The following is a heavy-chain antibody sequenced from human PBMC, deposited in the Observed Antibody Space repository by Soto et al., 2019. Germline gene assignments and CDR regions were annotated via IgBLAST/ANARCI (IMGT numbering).Heavy chain of an antibody. Sequence: GESLKISCQASGYSFTTYWISWVRQMPGKGLECMGIIYPGDSDTRYSPSFQGQVTISADKSISTAYLQWSSLKASDTAMYYCAKMGTSTAVGGKGGYDGMAVWGQGTTDTVSS. CDR1: GYSFTTYW. D-gene: IGHD6-19*01. CDR2: IYPGDSDT. V-gene: IGHV5-51*01. J-gene: IGHJ6*02. CDR3: AKMGTSTAVGGKGGYDGMAV.